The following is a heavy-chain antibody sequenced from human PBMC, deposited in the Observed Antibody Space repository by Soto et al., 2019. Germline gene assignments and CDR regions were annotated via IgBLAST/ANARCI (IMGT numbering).Heavy chain of an antibody. CDR1: GYTFTGYY. V-gene: IGHV1-2*04. J-gene: IGHJ4*02. CDR3: ARSPGGVVTAMYYFDY. D-gene: IGHD2-21*02. Sequence: ASVKVSCKASGYTFTGYYMHWVRQAPGQGLEWMGWINPNSGGTNFAQKFQGWVTMTRDTSISTAYMELSRLRSDDTAVYYCARSPGGVVTAMYYFDYWGQGTLVTVSS. CDR2: INPNSGGT.